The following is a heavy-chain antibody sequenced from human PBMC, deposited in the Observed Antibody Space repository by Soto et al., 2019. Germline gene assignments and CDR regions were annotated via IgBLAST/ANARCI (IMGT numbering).Heavy chain of an antibody. CDR1: GYTFTSYY. J-gene: IGHJ1*01. V-gene: IGHV1-46*01. CDR2: INPRGGSI. Sequence: QVQLVQSGAEVKKPGASVKVSCKASGYTFTSYYMNWVRQAPGQGLEWIGIINPRGGSISDAQKIQGRVTMTRDTSTSTVYMELSSLRSEDTAVYYCARDNEGIAAPGGLQHWGQGTLVTVSS. D-gene: IGHD6-13*01. CDR3: ARDNEGIAAPGGLQH.